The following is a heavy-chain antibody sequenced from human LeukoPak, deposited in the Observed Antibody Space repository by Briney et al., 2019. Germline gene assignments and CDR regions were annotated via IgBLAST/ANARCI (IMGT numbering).Heavy chain of an antibody. J-gene: IGHJ4*02. V-gene: IGHV3-7*01. CDR3: ATSQSDPYSSIAPSNPSSNGY. Sequence: GGSLRLSCAASGFTFSSYWMSWVRQAPGKGLEWVANIEQDGSEKYYVDSVKGRFTISRDNSKNTLYLQMNSLRAEDTAVYYCATSQSDPYSSIAPSNPSSNGYWGQGTLVTVSS. CDR1: GFTFSSYW. D-gene: IGHD6-13*01. CDR2: IEQDGSEK.